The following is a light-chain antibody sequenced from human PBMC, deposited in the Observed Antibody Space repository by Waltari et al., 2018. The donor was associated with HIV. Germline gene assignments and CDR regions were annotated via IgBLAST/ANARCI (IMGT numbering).Light chain of an antibody. V-gene: IGLV3-19*01. CDR3: NSRDSSGNHQV. Sequence: SSELTQDPAVSVALGQTVRITCQGDSLRSYYASWYQQKPGQAPVLVIYGKNNRPSGVPERFSGSKSRNTASFTITGAQAEDEADYCCNSRDSSGNHQVFGGGTKLTVL. CDR2: GKN. J-gene: IGLJ2*01. CDR1: SLRSYY.